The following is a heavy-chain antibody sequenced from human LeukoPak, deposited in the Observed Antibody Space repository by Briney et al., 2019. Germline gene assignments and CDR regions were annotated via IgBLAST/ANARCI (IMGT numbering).Heavy chain of an antibody. CDR1: GGTFSSNP. J-gene: IGHJ4*02. CDR3: ARSDTVVTPDY. D-gene: IGHD4-23*01. V-gene: IGHV1-2*02. CDR2: ISPKSGAT. Sequence: ASVKVSCKASGGTFSSNPINWVRQAPGQGLEWMGWISPKSGATNFAQSFQGRVTMTRDTSISTAYMELSRLRSDDTAVYYCARSDTVVTPDYWGQGTLVTVSS.